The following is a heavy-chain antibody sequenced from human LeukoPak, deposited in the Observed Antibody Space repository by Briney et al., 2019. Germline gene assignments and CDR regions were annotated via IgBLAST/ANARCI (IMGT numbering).Heavy chain of an antibody. Sequence: TGGSLRLSCAASGFTFSSYGMHWVRQAPGKGLEWVAVIWYDGSNKYYADSVKGRFTISRDNSKNTLYLQMNSLRAEDTAVYYCARDWANLGLASFDYWGQGTLVTVSS. CDR3: ARDWANLGLASFDY. D-gene: IGHD3/OR15-3a*01. CDR2: IWYDGSNK. J-gene: IGHJ4*02. V-gene: IGHV3-33*01. CDR1: GFTFSSYG.